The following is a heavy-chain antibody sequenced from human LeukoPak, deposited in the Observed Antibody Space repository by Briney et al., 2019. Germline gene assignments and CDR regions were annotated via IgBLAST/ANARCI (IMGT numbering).Heavy chain of an antibody. D-gene: IGHD1-26*01. V-gene: IGHV4-39*07. J-gene: IGHJ3*02. CDR2: IYYSGST. Sequence: SETLSLTCTVSGGSISSSSYYWGWIRQPPGKGLEWIGSIYYSGSTYYNPSLKSRVTISVDTSKNQFSLKLSSVTAADTAVYYCARDPSYRGFDAFDIWGQGTMVTVSS. CDR1: GGSISSSSYY. CDR3: ARDPSYRGFDAFDI.